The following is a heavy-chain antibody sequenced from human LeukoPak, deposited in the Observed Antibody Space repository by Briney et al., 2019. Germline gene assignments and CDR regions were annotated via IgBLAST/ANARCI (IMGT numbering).Heavy chain of an antibody. CDR2: ISYNSDTI. D-gene: IGHD2-21*02. CDR1: GFTFDDYA. J-gene: IGHJ2*01. V-gene: IGHV3-9*01. CDR3: AKDYCGGDCYSGWYFDL. Sequence: GRSLRLSCAASGFTFDDYAMHWVRQAPGKGLEWVSGISYNSDTIAYADSVKGRFTISRDNAKNSLYLQMNSLRAEDTALYYCAKDYCGGDCYSGWYFDLWGCGTLVTVSS.